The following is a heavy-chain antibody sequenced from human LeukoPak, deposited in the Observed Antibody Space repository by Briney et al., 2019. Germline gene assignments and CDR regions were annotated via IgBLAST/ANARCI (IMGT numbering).Heavy chain of an antibody. CDR2: IKQDGSEK. CDR3: AREPYSSNYYYYYMDV. Sequence: GGSLRLSCAASGFTFSSFYMSWVRQAPGEGLGWVANIKQDGSEKYYVDSVEGRLALSRDNAKNSLYLQMNSLRAEDTAVYYCAREPYSSNYYYYYMDVWGKGTTVTISS. J-gene: IGHJ6*03. CDR1: GFTFSSFY. V-gene: IGHV3-7*01. D-gene: IGHD1-26*01.